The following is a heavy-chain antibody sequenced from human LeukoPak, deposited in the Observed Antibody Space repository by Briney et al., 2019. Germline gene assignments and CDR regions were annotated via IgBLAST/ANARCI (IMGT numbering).Heavy chain of an antibody. J-gene: IGHJ6*02. CDR2: INSDGSST. D-gene: IGHD6-6*01. CDR3: ARDRDIAARTPPHYYYYGMDV. CDR1: GFTFSSYW. Sequence: PGGSLRLSCAASGFTFSSYWMHWARQAPGKGLVWVSRINSDGSSTSYADSVKGRFTISRDNAKNTLYLQMNSLRAEDTAVYYCARDRDIAARTPPHYYYYGMDVWGQGTTVTVSS. V-gene: IGHV3-74*01.